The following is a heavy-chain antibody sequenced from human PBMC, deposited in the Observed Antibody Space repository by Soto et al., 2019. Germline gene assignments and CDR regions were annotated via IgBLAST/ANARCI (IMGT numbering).Heavy chain of an antibody. CDR1: GGSISSSSYY. CDR3: ARHGSGYSYVTIGSNYYYYGMDV. Sequence: SEALSLTCTVSGGSISSSSYYWGWIRQAPGKGLEWIGSIYYSGSTYYNPSLKSRVTISVDTSKNQFSLKLSSVTAADTAVYYCARHGSGYSYVTIGSNYYYYGMDVWGQGTTVT. CDR2: IYYSGST. V-gene: IGHV4-39*01. D-gene: IGHD5-18*01. J-gene: IGHJ6*02.